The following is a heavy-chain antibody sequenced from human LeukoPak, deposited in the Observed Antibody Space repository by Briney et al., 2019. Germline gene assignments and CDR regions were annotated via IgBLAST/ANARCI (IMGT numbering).Heavy chain of an antibody. CDR3: TRVRDSSNWWGALDI. J-gene: IGHJ3*02. CDR1: GYTFVTSS. CDR2: ISPSSGNT. V-gene: IGHV1-18*04. D-gene: IGHD6-13*01. Sequence: ASVKVSCKASGYTFVTSSISWVRQAPEQRLEWMGWISPSSGNTYYAQNLQGRVTMTTDTSTSTAYMELRSLRSDDTAVYYCTRVRDSSNWWGALDIWGQGTVVTVSS.